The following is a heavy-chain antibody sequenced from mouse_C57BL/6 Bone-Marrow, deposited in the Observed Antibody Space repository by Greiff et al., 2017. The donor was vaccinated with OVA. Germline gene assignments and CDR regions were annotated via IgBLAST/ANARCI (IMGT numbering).Heavy chain of an antibody. CDR1: GYTFTSYW. J-gene: IGHJ1*03. D-gene: IGHD1-1*01. CDR2: IDPSDSYT. CDR3: AREGYGSSLYWYFDV. Sequence: QVQLQQPGAELVKPGASVKLSCKASGYTFTSYWMQWVKQRPGQGLEWIGEIDPSDSYTNYNQKFKGKATLTVDTSSSTAYMQLSSLTSEDSAVYYCAREGYGSSLYWYFDVGGTGTTVTVSS. V-gene: IGHV1-50*01.